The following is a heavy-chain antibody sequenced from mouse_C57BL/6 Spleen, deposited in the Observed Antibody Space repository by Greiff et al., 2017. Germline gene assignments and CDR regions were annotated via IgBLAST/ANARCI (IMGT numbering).Heavy chain of an antibody. D-gene: IGHD1-1*01. CDR1: GYTFTSYN. CDR2: IYPGNGDT. Sequence: QVQLQQSGAELVRPGASVKMSCKASGYTFTSYNMHWVKQTPRQGLEWIGAIYPGNGDTSYNQKFKGKATLTVDKSSSTAYMQLSSLTSEVSAVYFYAREYYYGSSPYYYAMDYWGQGTSVTVSS. J-gene: IGHJ4*01. V-gene: IGHV1-12*01. CDR3: AREYYYGSSPYYYAMDY.